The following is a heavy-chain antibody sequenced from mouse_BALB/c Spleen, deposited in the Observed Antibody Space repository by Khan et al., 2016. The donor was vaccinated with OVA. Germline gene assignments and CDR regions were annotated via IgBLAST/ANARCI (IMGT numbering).Heavy chain of an antibody. Sequence: VQLQESGPGLVAPSQSLSITCTVSGFSLSRYNIHWVRQPPGKGLEWLGMIWGDGGTDYNSTLKSRLSISKNNSESQVFLKMNSLQTDDSAMYYCARAYYRYDGYYAMDYWGQGTSVTVSS. CDR1: GFSLSRYN. CDR3: ARAYYRYDGYYAMDY. CDR2: IWGDGGT. D-gene: IGHD2-14*01. V-gene: IGHV2-6-4*01. J-gene: IGHJ4*01.